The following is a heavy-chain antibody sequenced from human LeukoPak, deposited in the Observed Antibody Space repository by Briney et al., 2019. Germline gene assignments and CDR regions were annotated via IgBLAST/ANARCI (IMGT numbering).Heavy chain of an antibody. CDR1: GGSFSGYY. Sequence: SETLSLTCAVYGGSFSGYYWSWIRQPPGKGLEWIGEINHSGSTNYNPSLKSRVTISVDTSKNQFSLELSSVTAADTAVYYCARGIVLMVYPLFGFDPWGQGTLVTVSS. CDR2: INHSGST. V-gene: IGHV4-34*01. J-gene: IGHJ5*02. CDR3: ARGIVLMVYPLFGFDP. D-gene: IGHD2-8*01.